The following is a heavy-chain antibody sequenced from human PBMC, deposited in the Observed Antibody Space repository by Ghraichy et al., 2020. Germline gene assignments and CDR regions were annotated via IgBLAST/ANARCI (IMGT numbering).Heavy chain of an antibody. CDR1: GFTFSSYA. V-gene: IGHV3-23*01. D-gene: IGHD2-15*01. CDR2: ISGSGGST. J-gene: IGHJ4*02. CDR3: AKEARGGNLLFDY. Sequence: ETLSLTCAASGFTFSSYAMSWVRQAPGKGLEWVSAISGSGGSTYYADSVKGRFTISRDNSKNTLYLQMNSLRAEDTAVYYCAKEARGGNLLFDYWGQGTLVTVSS.